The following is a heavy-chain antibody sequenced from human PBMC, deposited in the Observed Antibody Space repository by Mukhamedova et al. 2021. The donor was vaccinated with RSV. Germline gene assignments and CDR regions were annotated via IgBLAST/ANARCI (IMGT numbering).Heavy chain of an antibody. J-gene: IGHJ5*02. D-gene: IGHD6-6*01. Sequence: YYDPSLRNRATISVDTSKNQFSLKLTSVTAADTAVYYCARLVLSSSRSHSNYFGPWGQGSLVTVSS. V-gene: IGHV4-39*01. CDR3: ARLVLSSSRSHSNYFGP.